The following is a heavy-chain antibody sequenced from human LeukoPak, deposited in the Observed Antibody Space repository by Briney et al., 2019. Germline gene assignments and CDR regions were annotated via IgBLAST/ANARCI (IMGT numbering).Heavy chain of an antibody. Sequence: GGSLRLSCAASGFTLSNNWMSWVRQAPGKGLEWVANIKQDGSEKYFVDSVKGRFTISRDNAKNSLYLQMNSLRAEDTAVYYCARGTVGGSYFDYWGQGTLVTVSS. D-gene: IGHD1-26*01. CDR1: GFTLSNNW. V-gene: IGHV3-7*03. J-gene: IGHJ4*02. CDR3: ARGTVGGSYFDY. CDR2: IKQDGSEK.